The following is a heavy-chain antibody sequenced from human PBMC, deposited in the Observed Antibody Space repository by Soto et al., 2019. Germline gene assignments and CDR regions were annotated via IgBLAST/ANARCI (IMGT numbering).Heavy chain of an antibody. CDR2: IGTAGDT. CDR1: GFTFSSYD. Sequence: GGSLRLSCAASGFTFSSYDMHWVRQATGKGLEWVSVIGTAGDTYYLGSVKGRFTISRENAKNSLYLQMNSLRAEDTAVYYCARSLGLVINPLEDYYYYGMDVWGQGTTVTVSS. V-gene: IGHV3-13*01. J-gene: IGHJ6*02. D-gene: IGHD3-9*01. CDR3: ARSLGLVINPLEDYYYYGMDV.